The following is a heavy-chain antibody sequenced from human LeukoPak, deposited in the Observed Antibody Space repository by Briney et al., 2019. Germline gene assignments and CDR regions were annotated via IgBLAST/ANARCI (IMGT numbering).Heavy chain of an antibody. CDR1: GFTFISYA. V-gene: IGHV3-23*01. CDR3: ARGGYLGRVIDY. CDR2: ISASGGRT. J-gene: IGHJ4*02. Sequence: PGGSLRLSCAASGFTFISYAMSWVRQAPGKGLEWVSAISASGGRTYYADSVKGRFTISRDNSQSTLYLQMNSLRAEDTAVYYCARGGYLGRVIDYWGQGTLVTVSS. D-gene: IGHD3-16*01.